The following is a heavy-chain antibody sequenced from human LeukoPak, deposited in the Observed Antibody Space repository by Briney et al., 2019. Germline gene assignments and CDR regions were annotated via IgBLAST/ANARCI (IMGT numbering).Heavy chain of an antibody. Sequence: SETLSLTCTVSGGSISSYYWSWIRQPPGKGLEWIGYIYYSGSTNYNPSLKSRVTISVDTSKNQFSLKLSSVTAADTAVYYCARRARDGYNSNYFDYWGQGTLVTVSS. V-gene: IGHV4-59*01. CDR1: GGSISSYY. J-gene: IGHJ4*02. CDR2: IYYSGST. D-gene: IGHD5-24*01. CDR3: ARRARDGYNSNYFDY.